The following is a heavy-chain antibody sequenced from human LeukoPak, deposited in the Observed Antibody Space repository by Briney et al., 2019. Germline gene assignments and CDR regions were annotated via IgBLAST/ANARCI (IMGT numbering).Heavy chain of an antibody. CDR2: IYYSGST. CDR1: GGSISSYY. V-gene: IGHV4-59*01. J-gene: IGHJ4*02. D-gene: IGHD3-10*01. Sequence: SETLSLTCTVSGGSISSYYWSWIRQPPGKGLEWIGYIYYSGSTNYNPSLKSRVTISVDTSKNQFSLKLSSVTAADTAVYYCARDRTRSGSYYFDYWGQGTLVTVSS. CDR3: ARDRTRSGSYYFDY.